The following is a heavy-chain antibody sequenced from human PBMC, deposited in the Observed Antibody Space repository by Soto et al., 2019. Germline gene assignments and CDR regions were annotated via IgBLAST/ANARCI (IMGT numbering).Heavy chain of an antibody. CDR2: IVPIFGTV. D-gene: IGHD6-19*01. Sequence: SVKVSCKASGGTFSNHAISWVRQAPGEGLVWMGGIVPIFGTVNYAQKFQGRVTIIADESTTTAYMELSSLTSEDTAVFYCARVQAGPGIYNYYGLDVWGQGTTVTVSS. CDR3: ARVQAGPGIYNYYGLDV. CDR1: GGTFSNHA. V-gene: IGHV1-69*13. J-gene: IGHJ6*02.